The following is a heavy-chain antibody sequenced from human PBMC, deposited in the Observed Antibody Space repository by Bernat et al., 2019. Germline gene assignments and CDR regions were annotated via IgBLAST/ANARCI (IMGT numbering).Heavy chain of an antibody. J-gene: IGHJ3*02. D-gene: IGHD3-16*01. CDR3: ARDNEGGGYDAFDI. CDR2: IDPNSGAT. CDR1: GYTFTGYY. Sequence: QVQLVQSGAEVKQPGAAVKVSCKASGYTFTGYYIHWVRQAPGQGLEWMGWIDPNSGATNYAQSLQGWVTITRDTPISTAYLELSRLSSDDMAVYYCARDNEGGGYDAFDIWGQGTMVTVSS. V-gene: IGHV1-2*04.